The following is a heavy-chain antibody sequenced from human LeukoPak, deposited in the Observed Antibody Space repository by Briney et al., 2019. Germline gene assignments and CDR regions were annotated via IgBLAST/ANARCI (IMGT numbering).Heavy chain of an antibody. D-gene: IGHD6-13*01. V-gene: IGHV4-39*01. J-gene: IGHJ4*02. CDR2: DHYSRGT. CDR3: ARHAGGIAAAGTRPFDY. Sequence: SETLSLTCNVSGDSISSGTYYWGWIRQPPGKGLEWIASDHYSRGTYQNPSLKSRVTISVDTSKNQFTLKLSSVTAADTAVYYCARHAGGIAAAGTRPFDYWGQGTLVTVSS. CDR1: GDSISSGTYY.